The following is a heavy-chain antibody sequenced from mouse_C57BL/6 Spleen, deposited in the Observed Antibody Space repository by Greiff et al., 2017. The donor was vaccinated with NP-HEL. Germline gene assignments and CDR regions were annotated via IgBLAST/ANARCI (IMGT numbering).Heavy chain of an antibody. Sequence: QVQLQQPGAELVKPGASVKLSCKASGYTFTSYWMPWVKQRPGQGLEWIGEIDPSDSYPNYNQKFKGKATLTVDTSSSTAYMQLSSLTSEDSAVYYCARKDPFTTVVAHWGQGTTLTVSS. CDR3: ARKDPFTTVVAH. D-gene: IGHD1-1*01. CDR2: IDPSDSYP. V-gene: IGHV1-50*01. CDR1: GYTFTSYW. J-gene: IGHJ2*01.